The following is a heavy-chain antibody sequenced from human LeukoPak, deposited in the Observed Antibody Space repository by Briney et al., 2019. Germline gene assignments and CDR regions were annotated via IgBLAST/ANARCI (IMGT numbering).Heavy chain of an antibody. V-gene: IGHV3-53*01. Sequence: PSETLSLTCAVYGGSFSGYYWSWIRQAPGKGLEWVSVIYSGGSTYYADSVKGRFTISRDNSKNTLYLQMNSLRAEDTAVYYCASRRLKNWVGVFFDYWGQGTLVTVSS. CDR2: IYSGGST. CDR3: ASRRLKNWVGVFFDY. D-gene: IGHD1-26*01. J-gene: IGHJ4*02. CDR1: GGSFSGYY.